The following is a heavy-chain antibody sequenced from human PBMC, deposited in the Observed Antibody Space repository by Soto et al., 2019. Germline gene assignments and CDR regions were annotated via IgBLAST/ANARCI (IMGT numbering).Heavy chain of an antibody. V-gene: IGHV4-59*08. CDR2: IYYSGST. Sequence: SETLSLTCTVSGGSISSYYWSWIRQPPGKGLEWIGYIYYSGSTNYNPSLKSRVTISVDTSKNQFSLKLSSVTAADTAVYYCARKGDDMTTFGGVIVLGAFDIRGQGKMVTVSS. CDR1: GGSISSYY. J-gene: IGHJ3*02. CDR3: ARKGDDMTTFGGVIVLGAFDI. D-gene: IGHD3-16*02.